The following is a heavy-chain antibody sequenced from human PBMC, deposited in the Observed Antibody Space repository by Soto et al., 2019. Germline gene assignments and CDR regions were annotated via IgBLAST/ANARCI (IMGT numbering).Heavy chain of an antibody. V-gene: IGHV3-48*03. J-gene: IGHJ4*02. CDR1: GFSFSRYE. Sequence: GGSLRLSCAASGFSFSRYEMNWVRKAQGKGLEWVSYINTRGNIMHYADSVRGRCTVSRYNAENSLYLQMNSLRAEDTGVYFCARDIDYYDSSGYQDYWGQGTAVTVSS. CDR2: INTRGNIM. CDR3: ARDIDYYDSSGYQDY. D-gene: IGHD3-22*01.